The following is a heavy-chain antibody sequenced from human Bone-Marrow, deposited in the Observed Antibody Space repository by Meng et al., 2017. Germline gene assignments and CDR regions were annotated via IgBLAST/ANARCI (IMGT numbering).Heavy chain of an antibody. CDR3: AKDYVYQLLHHHGAFDI. Sequence: SLKISCAASGFTFDDYAMHWVRPAPGKGLEWVSGISWNSGSIGYADSVKGRFTISRDDAKNSLYLQMNSLRAEDTALYYCAKDYVYQLLHHHGAFDIWGQGTMGT. CDR1: GFTFDDYA. J-gene: IGHJ3*02. V-gene: IGHV3-9*01. D-gene: IGHD6-25*01. CDR2: ISWNSGSI.